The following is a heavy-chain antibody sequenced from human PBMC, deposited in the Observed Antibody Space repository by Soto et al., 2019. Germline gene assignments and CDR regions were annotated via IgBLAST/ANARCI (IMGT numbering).Heavy chain of an antibody. D-gene: IGHD1-26*01. CDR1: GFTFSNYA. Sequence: GSLRLSCAASGFTFSNYAMSWVRQAPGKGLDWVSCISSSGGSTYYADSVKGRFTISRDNSKNTLYLQMNSLRAEDTAIYYCAKDREGGDYWGQGXLVTVYS. V-gene: IGHV3-23*01. CDR2: ISSSGGST. J-gene: IGHJ4*02. CDR3: AKDREGGDY.